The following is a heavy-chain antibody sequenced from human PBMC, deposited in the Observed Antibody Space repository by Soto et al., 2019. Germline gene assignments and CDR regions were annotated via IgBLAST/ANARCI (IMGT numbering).Heavy chain of an antibody. CDR3: ARDSSLAF. Sequence: QVQLVQSGAEVKKPGASVKVSCKASGYTFTSYYMHWVRQAPGQGLEWIGIIIPSSGSTSYAQKFQGRVTMTRDTSTDTVYMELSSLRSEDTAVYYCARDSSLAFWGQGTLVTVSS. V-gene: IGHV1-46*01. CDR1: GYTFTSYY. CDR2: IIPSSGST. J-gene: IGHJ5*01.